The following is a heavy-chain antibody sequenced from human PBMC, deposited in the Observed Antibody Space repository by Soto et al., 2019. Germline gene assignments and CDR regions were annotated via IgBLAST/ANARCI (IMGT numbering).Heavy chain of an antibody. Sequence: GGSLRLSCAGSGFIFKNDAMNWVRQAPGKGLEWVSSISGSGENIYYGDSVQGRFIISRDNSKNTLHLQMNGLRAEDTAVYFCAKGTNGGSYSAMDVWGQGTTVTVSS. V-gene: IGHV3-23*01. CDR1: GFIFKNDA. J-gene: IGHJ6*02. D-gene: IGHD1-26*01. CDR3: AKGTNGGSYSAMDV. CDR2: ISGSGENI.